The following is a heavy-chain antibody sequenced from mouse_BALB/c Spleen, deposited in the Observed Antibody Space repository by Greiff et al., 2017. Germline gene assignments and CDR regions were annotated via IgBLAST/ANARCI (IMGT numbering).Heavy chain of an antibody. CDR3: ARQPTIGTWFAY. CDR2: ISSGGSYT. CDR1: GFTFSSYG. J-gene: IGHJ3*01. D-gene: IGHD2-14*01. V-gene: IGHV5-6*01. Sequence: EVMLVESGGDLVKPGGSLKLSCAASGFTFSSYGMSWVRQTPDKRLEWVATISSGGSYTYYPDSVKGRFTISRDNAKNTLYLQMSSLKSEDTAMYYCARQPTIGTWFAYWGQGTLVTVSA.